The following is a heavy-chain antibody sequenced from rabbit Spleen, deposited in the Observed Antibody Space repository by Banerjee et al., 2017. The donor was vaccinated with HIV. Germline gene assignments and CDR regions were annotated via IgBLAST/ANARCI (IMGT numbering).Heavy chain of an antibody. D-gene: IGHD8-1*01. CDR2: IYAGSSGNT. CDR3: ARDTGSSFSSYGMDL. Sequence: QEQLEESGGDLVKPEGSLTLTCTASGFSFSSSYWICWVRQAPGKGLEWIACIYAGSSGNTYYASWAKGRFTISKTSSTTVTLQMTSLAAADTATYFCARDTGSSFSSYGMDLWCPGTLVTVS. V-gene: IGHV1S45*01. J-gene: IGHJ6*01. CDR1: GFSFSSSYW.